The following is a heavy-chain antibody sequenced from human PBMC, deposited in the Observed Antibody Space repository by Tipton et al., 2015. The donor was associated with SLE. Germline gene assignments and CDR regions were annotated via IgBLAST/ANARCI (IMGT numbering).Heavy chain of an antibody. V-gene: IGHV4-38-2*01. J-gene: IGHJ3*02. CDR1: DYSISSDYY. D-gene: IGHD2-15*01. CDR3: ARQTKKTVVRDAFDI. Sequence: TLSLTCAISDYSISSDYYWGWIRQPPGKGLEWIGSIYYSGSTYYNPSRKSRVTMSVDTSKNQFSLKVTSVTAADTAMYYCARQTKKTVVRDAFDIWGQGTMVTVSS. CDR2: IYYSGST.